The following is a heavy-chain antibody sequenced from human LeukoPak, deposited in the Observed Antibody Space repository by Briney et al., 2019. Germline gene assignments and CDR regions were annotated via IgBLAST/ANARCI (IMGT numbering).Heavy chain of an antibody. CDR1: GYTFTGYY. CDR3: ARDLNEYCSGGSCYPSWFDP. CDR2: INPNSGGT. V-gene: IGHV1-2*02. J-gene: IGHJ5*02. Sequence: ASVKVSCKASGYTFTGYYMHWVRQAPGQGLEWMGWINPNSGGTNYAQKFQGRVTMTRDTSIGTAYMELSRLRSDDTAVYYCARDLNEYCSGGSCYPSWFDPWGQGTLVTVSS. D-gene: IGHD2-15*01.